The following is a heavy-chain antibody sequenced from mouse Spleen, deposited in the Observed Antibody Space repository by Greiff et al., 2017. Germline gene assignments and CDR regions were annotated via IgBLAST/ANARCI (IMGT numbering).Heavy chain of an antibody. CDR3: ARTYYDGSFWYFDV. D-gene: IGHD1-1*01. V-gene: IGHV1-64*01. CDR1: GYTFTSYW. Sequence: QVQLQQPGAELVKPGASVKLSCKASGYTFTSYWMHWVKQRPGQGLEWIGMIHPNSGSTNYNEKFKSKATLTVDKSSSTAYMQLSSLTSEDSAVYYCARTYYDGSFWYFDVWGAGTTVTVSS. CDR2: IHPNSGST. J-gene: IGHJ1*01.